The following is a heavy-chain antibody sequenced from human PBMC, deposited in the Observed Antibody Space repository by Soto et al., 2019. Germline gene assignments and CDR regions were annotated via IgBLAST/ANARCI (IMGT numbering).Heavy chain of an antibody. CDR1: GGFN. CDR3: ARTLPNRQLCDS. CDR2: IYNSGRY. D-gene: IGHD1-1*01. V-gene: IGHV4-59*01. J-gene: IGHJ5*01. Sequence: SETLSLTYSVSGGFNWGWSRQSPDKRLEWIGYIYNSGRYNYNPSLESRLTISIDTSKNQFSLRLASVTAADTAVYYCARTLPNRQLCDSWCEGTLVTVSS.